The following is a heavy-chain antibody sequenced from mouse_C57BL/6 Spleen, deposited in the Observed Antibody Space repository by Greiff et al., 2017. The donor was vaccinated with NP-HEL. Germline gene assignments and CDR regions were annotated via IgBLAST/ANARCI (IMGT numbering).Heavy chain of an antibody. V-gene: IGHV1-55*01. J-gene: IGHJ4*01. Sequence: VQLQQPGAELVKPGASVKMSCKASGYTFTSYWITWVKQRPGQGLEWIGDIYPGSGSTNYNEKFKSKATLTVDTSSSTAYMQLSSLTSEDSAVYYSARGRTIYDGYYDAMDYWGQGTSVTVSS. CDR3: ARGRTIYDGYYDAMDY. D-gene: IGHD2-3*01. CDR2: IYPGSGST. CDR1: GYTFTSYW.